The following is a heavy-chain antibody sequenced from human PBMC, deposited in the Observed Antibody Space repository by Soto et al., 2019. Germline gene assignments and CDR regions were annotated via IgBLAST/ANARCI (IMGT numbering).Heavy chain of an antibody. V-gene: IGHV4-59*01. CDR3: GRGYCSSTSCRDAFDI. CDR1: GGSISSYY. J-gene: IGHJ3*02. CDR2: IYYSGST. D-gene: IGHD2-2*01. Sequence: SETLSLTCTVSGGSISSYYWSWIRQPPGKGLEWIGYIYYSGSTNYNPSLKSRVTISVDTSKNQFSLKLSSVTAADTAVYYCGRGYCSSTSCRDAFDIWGQGTMVTVSS.